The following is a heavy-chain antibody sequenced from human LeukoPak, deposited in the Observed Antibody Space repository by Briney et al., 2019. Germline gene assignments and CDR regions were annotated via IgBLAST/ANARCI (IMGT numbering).Heavy chain of an antibody. CDR2: INHSGST. J-gene: IGHJ3*02. CDR1: GGSFSGYY. D-gene: IGHD2-15*01. CDR3: ARVGARNCSGGSCYYSAFDI. Sequence: SETLSLTCAVYGGSFSGYYWSWIRQPPGKGLEWIGEINHSGSTNYNPSLKSRVTISVDTSKNQFSLKLSSVTAADTAVYYCARVGARNCSGGSCYYSAFDIWGQGTMVTVSS. V-gene: IGHV4-34*01.